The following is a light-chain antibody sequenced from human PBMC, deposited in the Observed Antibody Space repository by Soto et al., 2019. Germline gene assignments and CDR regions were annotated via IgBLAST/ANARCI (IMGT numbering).Light chain of an antibody. V-gene: IGLV2-14*01. CDR3: SSYTSSSPPVV. J-gene: IGLJ2*01. Sequence: QSALTQPASVSGSPGQSITISCTGTSSDVGGYNYVSWYQQHPGKAPKLMIYDVSNRPSGVSNRFSGSKSGNTASLTISGLQAEDGADYYCSSYTSSSPPVVFGGGTKLTVL. CDR2: DVS. CDR1: SSDVGGYNY.